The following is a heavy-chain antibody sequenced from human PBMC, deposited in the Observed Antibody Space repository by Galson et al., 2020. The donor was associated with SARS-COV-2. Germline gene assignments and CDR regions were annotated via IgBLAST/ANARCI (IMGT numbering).Heavy chain of an antibody. J-gene: IGHJ6*02. CDR2: IYKSGNT. Sequence: SETLSLTCTVSGASISSGSYYWSWIRQPAGKGLEWNGRIYKSGNTNYNPSLWSHVTISADTSKHQFSLKLTSVTAADTAVYYCARGNSPCVTIFGVLTGTCGMDVWGQGTTVTVSS. D-gene: IGHD3-3*01. CDR1: GASISSGSYY. V-gene: IGHV4-61*02. CDR3: ARGNSPCVTIFGVLTGTCGMDV.